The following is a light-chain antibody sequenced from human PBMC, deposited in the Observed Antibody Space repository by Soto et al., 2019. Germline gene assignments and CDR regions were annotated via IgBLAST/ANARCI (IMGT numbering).Light chain of an antibody. V-gene: IGLV6-57*04. CDR3: QSYDSSNVV. J-gene: IGLJ2*01. CDR1: SGSIASNY. Sequence: NFMLTQPHSVSESPGKTVTISCTRSSGSIASNYVQWYQQRPGSAPTTVIYEDNQRPSGVPDRFSGSIDSSSNSASLTISGLKTEDEADYYCQSYDSSNVVFGGGTMGTVL. CDR2: EDN.